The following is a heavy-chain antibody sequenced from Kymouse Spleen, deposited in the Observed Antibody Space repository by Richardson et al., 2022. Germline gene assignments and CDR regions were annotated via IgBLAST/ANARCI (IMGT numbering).Heavy chain of an antibody. CDR3: AKDIRWVGSFDY. J-gene: IGHJ4*02. Sequence: EVQLVESGGGLVQPGRSLRLSCAASGFTFDDYAMHWVRQAPGKGLEWVSGISWNSGSIGYADSVKGRFTISRDNAKNSLYLQMNSLRAEDTALYYCAKDIRWVGSFDYWGQGTLVTVSS. CDR1: GFTFDDYA. CDR2: ISWNSGSI. V-gene: IGHV3-9*01. D-gene: IGHD1-26*01,IGHD2-15*01,IGHD2-21*02.